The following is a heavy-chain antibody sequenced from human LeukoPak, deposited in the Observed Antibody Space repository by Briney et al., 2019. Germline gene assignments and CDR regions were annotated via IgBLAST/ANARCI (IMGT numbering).Heavy chain of an antibody. CDR1: GYTFTSYG. D-gene: IGHD1-26*01. CDR2: IIPIFGTA. J-gene: IGHJ5*02. Sequence: ASVKVSCKASGYTFTSYGISWVRQAPGQGLEWMGGIIPIFGTANYAQKFQGRVTITADESTSTAYMELSSLRSEDTAVYYCTRLGQWELTPNWFDPWGQGTLVTVSS. CDR3: TRLGQWELTPNWFDP. V-gene: IGHV1-69*13.